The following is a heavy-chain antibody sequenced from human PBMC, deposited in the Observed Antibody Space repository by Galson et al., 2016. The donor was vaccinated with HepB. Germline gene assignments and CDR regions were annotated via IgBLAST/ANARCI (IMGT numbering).Heavy chain of an antibody. CDR3: ARDASSTGYFGGTTVDY. V-gene: IGHV3-21*01. J-gene: IGHJ4*02. CDR1: GFTFSSYS. CDR2: ISSGSSYI. Sequence: SLRLSCAASGFTFSSYSMNWVRQAPGKGLEWVSSISSGSSYIFYADSVKGRFTISRDNAKNSLYLQMNSLRAEDTAVYYCARDASSTGYFGGTTVDYWGQGTLVTVSS. D-gene: IGHD3-22*01.